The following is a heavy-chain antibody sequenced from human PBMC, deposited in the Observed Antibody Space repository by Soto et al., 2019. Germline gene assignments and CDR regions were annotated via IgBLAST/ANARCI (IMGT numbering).Heavy chain of an antibody. D-gene: IGHD5-12*01. CDR2: IDWDDDK. CDR1: GFSLSTSGMC. V-gene: IGHV2-70*11. J-gene: IGHJ6*03. Sequence: SGPTLVKPTQTLTLTCTFSGFSLSTSGMCVSWIRQPPGKALEWLARIDWDDDKYYSTSLKTRLTISKDTSKNQVVLTMTNMDPVDTATYYCARTPLYGGYSPSHYYYYMDVWGKGTTVTVSS. CDR3: ARTPLYGGYSPSHYYYYMDV.